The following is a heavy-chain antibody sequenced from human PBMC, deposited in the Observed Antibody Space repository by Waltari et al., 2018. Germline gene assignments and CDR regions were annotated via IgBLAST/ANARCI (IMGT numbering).Heavy chain of an antibody. V-gene: IGHV1-69*01. CDR2: IIPIFGTA. J-gene: IGHJ4*02. Sequence: QVQLVQSGAEVKKPRSSVKLYCQASGGPFSSYALSCVRQDPGQGLEGMGGIIPIFGTANYAQKFQGRVTITADESTSTAYMELSSLRSEDTAVYYCAREGDGILTGQPVDYWGQGTLVTVSS. D-gene: IGHD3-9*01. CDR3: AREGDGILTGQPVDY. CDR1: GGPFSSYA.